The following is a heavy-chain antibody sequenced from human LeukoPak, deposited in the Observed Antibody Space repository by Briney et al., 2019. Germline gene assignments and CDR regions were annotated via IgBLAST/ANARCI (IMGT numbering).Heavy chain of an antibody. CDR1: EFAFSTYN. CDR2: ISTGSSTT. D-gene: IGHD6-13*01. CDR3: AGVAAGYTGNYFDY. Sequence: GGSLRLSCAASEFAFSTYNMNWVRQAPGKGLEWVSYISTGSSTTYYADSVKGRFTISRDNVENSLYLQMNSLRDEDTAVYYCAGVAAGYTGNYFDYWGQGTLVTVSS. J-gene: IGHJ4*02. V-gene: IGHV3-48*02.